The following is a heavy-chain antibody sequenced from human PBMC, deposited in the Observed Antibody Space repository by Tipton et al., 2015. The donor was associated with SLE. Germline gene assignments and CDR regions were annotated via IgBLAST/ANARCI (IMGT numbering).Heavy chain of an antibody. Sequence: TLSLTCSVSGDSIGSGSYYWSWIRQPAGKGLEWIGHIYTSENINYNPSLKSRVTISVDTSKNQFSLKLSSVTAADTAVYYCARSGGEPYYYVSSGFYPDWGQGTLVTVSS. CDR3: ARSGGEPYYYVSSGFYPD. V-gene: IGHV4-61*09. J-gene: IGHJ3*01. CDR2: IYTSENI. CDR1: GDSIGSGSYY. D-gene: IGHD3-22*01.